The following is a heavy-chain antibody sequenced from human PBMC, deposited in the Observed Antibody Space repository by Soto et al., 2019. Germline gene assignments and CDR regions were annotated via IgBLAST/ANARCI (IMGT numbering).Heavy chain of an antibody. CDR1: GYSFSSYW. D-gene: IGHD1-7*01. Sequence: EVQLVQSGAEVKKPGESLKISCKGSGYSFSSYWIGWVRQMPGKGLELMGIIYPGDSDTRYSPSFQGQVTISADKSINTAYLQWSSLKASDTAMYYCARPEKTGTTTDAFDIWGQGTMVTVSS. CDR2: IYPGDSDT. CDR3: ARPEKTGTTTDAFDI. J-gene: IGHJ3*02. V-gene: IGHV5-51*01.